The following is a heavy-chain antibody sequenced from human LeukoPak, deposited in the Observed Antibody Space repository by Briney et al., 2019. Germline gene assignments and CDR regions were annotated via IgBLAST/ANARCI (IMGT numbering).Heavy chain of an antibody. CDR3: ARDPSVSGYEKLDY. V-gene: IGHV1-2*02. Sequence: ASVKVSCKASGYTFTGYYMHWVRQAPGQGLEWMGWINPNSGGTNYAQKFQGRVTMTRDTSISTAYMELSRLRSDDTAVYYCARDPSVSGYEKLDYWGQGTLVTVSS. CDR1: GYTFTGYY. J-gene: IGHJ4*02. CDR2: INPNSGGT. D-gene: IGHD5-12*01.